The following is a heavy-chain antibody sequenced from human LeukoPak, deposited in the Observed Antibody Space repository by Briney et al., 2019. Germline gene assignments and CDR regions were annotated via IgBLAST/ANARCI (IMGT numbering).Heavy chain of an antibody. Sequence: AASVKVSCKASGYTFTSYDINWVRQATGQGLEWMGWMNPNSGNTGYAQKFQGRVTMTRNTSISTAYMELSSLRSEDTAVYYCARGPRLWWLQRIHWFDPWGQGTLVTVSS. D-gene: IGHD2-21*01. J-gene: IGHJ5*02. CDR1: GYTFTSYD. CDR3: ARGPRLWWLQRIHWFDP. CDR2: MNPNSGNT. V-gene: IGHV1-8*01.